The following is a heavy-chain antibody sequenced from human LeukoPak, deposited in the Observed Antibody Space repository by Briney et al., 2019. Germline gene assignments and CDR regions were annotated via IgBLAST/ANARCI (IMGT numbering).Heavy chain of an antibody. CDR1: GFTFSSFS. CDR3: ARAHPGDYSDFQFDY. D-gene: IGHD4-11*01. J-gene: IGHJ4*02. CDR2: ISSTSSTI. Sequence: GGSLRLSCAASGFTFSSFSMNWVRQAPGKALEWVSYISSTSSTIYYADSVKGRFTISRDNAKNSLYLQMNSLRAEDTAVYYCARAHPGDYSDFQFDYWGQGTLVTVSS. V-gene: IGHV3-48*01.